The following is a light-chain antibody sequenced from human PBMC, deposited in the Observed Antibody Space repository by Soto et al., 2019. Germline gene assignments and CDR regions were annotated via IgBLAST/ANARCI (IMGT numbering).Light chain of an antibody. CDR3: QQYGSSELT. CDR2: DAS. Sequence: DIQLTQSPSSLSASVGDIVSMSCQASHDINTYLHWYQQKLGKAPKLLIYDASNLETGVPSRFSGSGSGTDFTLTISRLEPEDFAVYYCQQYGSSELTFGGGTKVDIK. V-gene: IGKV1-33*01. CDR1: HDINTY. J-gene: IGKJ4*01.